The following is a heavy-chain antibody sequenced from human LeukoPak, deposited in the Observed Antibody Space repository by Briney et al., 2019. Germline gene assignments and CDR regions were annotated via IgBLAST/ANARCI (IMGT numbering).Heavy chain of an antibody. CDR1: GYSISNGYY. D-gene: IGHD1-7*01. V-gene: IGHV4-38-2*02. CDR2: IYHRGST. CDR3: ASKLGADYY. J-gene: IGHJ4*02. Sequence: SETLSLTCTVSGYSISNGYYWGWIRRPPGKGLEWVGSIYHRGSTYYNPSLRSRVTISLDRSKKKFSLKLTSVTAADTAVYYCASKLGADYYWGQGTLVTVSS.